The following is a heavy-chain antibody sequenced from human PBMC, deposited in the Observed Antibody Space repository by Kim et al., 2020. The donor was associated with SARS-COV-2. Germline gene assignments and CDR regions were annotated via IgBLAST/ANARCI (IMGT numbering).Heavy chain of an antibody. J-gene: IGHJ6*02. Sequence: KGRFTISRYNAKNSLYLQMNSLRDEDTAVYYCAREYDFWSGYSVPYGMDVWGQGTTVTVSS. CDR3: AREYDFWSGYSVPYGMDV. V-gene: IGHV3-48*02. D-gene: IGHD3-3*01.